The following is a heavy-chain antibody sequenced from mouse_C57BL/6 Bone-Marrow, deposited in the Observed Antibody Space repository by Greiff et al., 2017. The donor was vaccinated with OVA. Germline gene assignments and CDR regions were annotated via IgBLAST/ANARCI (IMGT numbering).Heavy chain of an antibody. V-gene: IGHV1-39*01. Sequence: EVKVVESGPELVKPGASVKISCKASGYSFTDYNMNWVKQSNGQSLEWIGVINPNYGTTSYNQKFKGKATLTVDQSSSTAYMQLNSLTSEDSAVYYCGRRGDGYLFAYWGQGTLVTVSA. CDR3: GRRGDGYLFAY. CDR2: INPNYGTT. CDR1: GYSFTDYN. D-gene: IGHD2-3*01. J-gene: IGHJ3*01.